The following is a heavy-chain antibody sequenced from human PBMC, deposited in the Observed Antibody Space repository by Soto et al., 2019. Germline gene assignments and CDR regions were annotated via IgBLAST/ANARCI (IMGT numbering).Heavy chain of an antibody. CDR2: IDSAGDA. CDR3: TRGGICGVSWNWFDT. Sequence: EVQLVESGGGLVQPGGSLRLSCAASGFTFSSHDMHWVRQVTGKGVEWVSGIDSAGDAKYPASVKGRFTISRENAKNSVYLQMNSLRAEDTAMYYCTRGGICGVSWNWFDTWGQGTLVTVSS. J-gene: IGHJ5*02. CDR1: GFTFSSHD. D-gene: IGHD3-10*01. V-gene: IGHV3-13*01.